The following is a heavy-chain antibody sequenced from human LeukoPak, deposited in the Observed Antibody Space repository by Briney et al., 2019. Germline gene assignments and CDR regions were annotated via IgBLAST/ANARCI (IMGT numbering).Heavy chain of an antibody. D-gene: IGHD1-14*01. CDR3: ARDFYTTQHPNLSCAVVYFDY. V-gene: IGHV1-2*02. Sequence: GASVKVSCKASGYTFTGYYMHWVRQAPGQGLEWMGWINPNSGGTNYAQKFQGRVTMTRDTSISTAYMELSRLRSDDTAVYYCARDFYTTQHPNLSCAVVYFDYWGQGTLVTVSS. CDR1: GYTFTGYY. CDR2: INPNSGGT. J-gene: IGHJ4*02.